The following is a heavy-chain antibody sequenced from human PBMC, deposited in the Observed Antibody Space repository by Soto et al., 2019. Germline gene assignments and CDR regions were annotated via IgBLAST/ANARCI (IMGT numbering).Heavy chain of an antibody. J-gene: IGHJ6*02. D-gene: IGHD3-9*01. CDR1: GFTVSSNY. CDR2: IYSGGST. Sequence: GGSLRLSCAASGFTVSSNYMSWVRQAPGKGLEWVSVIYSGGSTYYADSVKGRFTISRDNSKNTLYLQMNSLRAEDTAVYYCARDLFDFLTGYYKDYYYYGMDVWGQGTTVTVSS. CDR3: ARDLFDFLTGYYKDYYYYGMDV. V-gene: IGHV3-66*01.